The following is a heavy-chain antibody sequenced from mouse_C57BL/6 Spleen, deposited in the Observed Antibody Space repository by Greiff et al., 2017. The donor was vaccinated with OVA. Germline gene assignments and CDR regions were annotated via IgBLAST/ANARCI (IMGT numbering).Heavy chain of an antibody. Sequence: EVQLQQSGPELVKPGASVKISCKASGYTFTDYYMNWVKQSHGKSLEWIGDINPNNGGTSYNQKFKGKATLTVDKSSSTAYMELRSLTSEDSAVYYCASRDYGSTEYYYAMDYWGQGTSVTVSS. J-gene: IGHJ4*01. CDR1: GYTFTDYY. CDR3: ASRDYGSTEYYYAMDY. D-gene: IGHD1-1*01. V-gene: IGHV1-26*01. CDR2: INPNNGGT.